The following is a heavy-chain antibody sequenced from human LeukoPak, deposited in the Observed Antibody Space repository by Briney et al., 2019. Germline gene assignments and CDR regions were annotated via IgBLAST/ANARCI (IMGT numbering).Heavy chain of an antibody. CDR1: GFTFSSYW. CDR2: INQDGSEK. CDR3: AREGSLWFGESKTDY. D-gene: IGHD3-10*01. J-gene: IGHJ4*02. Sequence: GGSLRLSCAASGFTFSSYWMTWVRQAPGKGLEWVANINQDGSEKYYVDSVKGRFTTSRDNAKNSLYLQMNSLRAEDTAVYYCAREGSLWFGESKTDYWGQGTLVTVSS. V-gene: IGHV3-7*04.